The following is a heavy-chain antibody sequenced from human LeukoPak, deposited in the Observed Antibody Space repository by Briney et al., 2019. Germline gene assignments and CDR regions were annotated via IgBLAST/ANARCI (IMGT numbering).Heavy chain of an antibody. D-gene: IGHD6-19*01. CDR2: ISASGGTS. J-gene: IGHJ4*02. CDR3: AKTTTGYSSGRFPGWPVDY. V-gene: IGHV3-23*01. Sequence: PGGSLRLSCAASGFTFSSYAMSWVRQAPGKGLEWVSVISASGGTSYYANSVKGRFTISRDSSKSTLYLHMSSLRAEDTAVYYCAKTTTGYSSGRFPGWPVDYWGQGTLVTVSS. CDR1: GFTFSSYA.